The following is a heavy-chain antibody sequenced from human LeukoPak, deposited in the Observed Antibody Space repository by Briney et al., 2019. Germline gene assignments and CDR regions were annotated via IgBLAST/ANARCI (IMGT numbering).Heavy chain of an antibody. Sequence: SVKVSCKASGGTFSSYAISWVRQAPGQGLEWMGRIIPIFGTANYAQKFQGRVTITTDESTSTAYMELSRLRSDDTAVYYCARDLGELSSYYYYYYMDVWGKGTTVTVSS. CDR1: GGTFSSYA. CDR3: ARDLGELSSYYYYYYMDV. D-gene: IGHD3-10*01. CDR2: IIPIFGTA. J-gene: IGHJ6*03. V-gene: IGHV1-69*05.